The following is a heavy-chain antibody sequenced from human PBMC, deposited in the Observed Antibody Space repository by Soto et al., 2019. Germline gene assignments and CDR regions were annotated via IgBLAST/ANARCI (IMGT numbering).Heavy chain of an antibody. J-gene: IGHJ6*02. CDR2: ISYDGTNK. V-gene: IGHV3-30*18. CDR1: GFTFSTYG. Sequence: QVQLVESGGGEVQPGRSLTISCAASGFTFSTYGMHWVHQTPGKGLEWVAVISYDGTNKFYSDSVKGRFTISRDNFKNTLTLQMNSLRADDTAVYSCAKDLQSYGDYDYYCYGMDVWGLGTSVTVSS. D-gene: IGHD4-17*01. CDR3: AKDLQSYGDYDYYCYGMDV.